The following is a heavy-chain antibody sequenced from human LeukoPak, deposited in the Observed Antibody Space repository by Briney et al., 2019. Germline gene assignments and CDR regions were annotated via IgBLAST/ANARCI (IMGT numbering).Heavy chain of an antibody. CDR1: GYTFTSYD. D-gene: IGHD5-18*01. CDR3: ARDNGGTAMAYYYYYYMDV. V-gene: IGHV1-8*01. Sequence: ASVKVSCKASGYTFTSYDINWVRQATGQGLEWMGWMNPNSGNTGYAQKFQGRVTMTRNTSISTAYMELSSLRSEDTAVYYCARDNGGTAMAYYYYYYMDVWGKGTTVTVSS. CDR2: MNPNSGNT. J-gene: IGHJ6*03.